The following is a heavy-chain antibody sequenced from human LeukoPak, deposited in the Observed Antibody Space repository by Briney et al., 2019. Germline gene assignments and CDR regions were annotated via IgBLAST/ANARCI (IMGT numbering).Heavy chain of an antibody. CDR3: ARALTPASGWLGS. J-gene: IGHJ5*01. CDR1: GFTFSSYT. Sequence: GGSLRLSCAASGFTFSSYTMTWVRQAPGKGLEWVSCISSSSSYMYYGDALKGRFTISRDNAKNSLYLQMDDLRAEDTAMYYCARALTPASGWLGSWGQGTLVTVFS. CDR2: ISSSSSYM. D-gene: IGHD6-19*01. V-gene: IGHV3-21*01.